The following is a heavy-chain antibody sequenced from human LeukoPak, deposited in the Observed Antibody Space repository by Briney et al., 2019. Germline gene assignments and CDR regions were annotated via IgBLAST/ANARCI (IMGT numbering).Heavy chain of an antibody. Sequence: ASVKVSCKASGYTFTGYYMHWVRQAPGQGLEWMGWINPNSGGTNYAQKFQGRVTMTRDTSISTAYMELSRLRSDDTAVYYCARTGFWSGYFPDYWGQGTLVTVSS. J-gene: IGHJ4*02. CDR2: INPNSGGT. V-gene: IGHV1-2*02. D-gene: IGHD3-3*01. CDR1: GYTFTGYY. CDR3: ARTGFWSGYFPDY.